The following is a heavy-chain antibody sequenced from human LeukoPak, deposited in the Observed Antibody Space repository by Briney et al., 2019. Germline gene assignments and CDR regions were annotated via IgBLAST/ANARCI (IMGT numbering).Heavy chain of an antibody. CDR1: GFTFSSYG. V-gene: IGHV3-30*03. Sequence: GGSLRLSCAASGFTFSSYGMHWVRQAPGKGLKWVAVISYDGSNKYYADSVKGRFTISRDNSKNTLYLQMNSLRAEDTALYFCARGKGNDYWGQGTLVTVSS. CDR2: ISYDGSNK. D-gene: IGHD1-1*01. CDR3: ARGKGNDY. J-gene: IGHJ4*02.